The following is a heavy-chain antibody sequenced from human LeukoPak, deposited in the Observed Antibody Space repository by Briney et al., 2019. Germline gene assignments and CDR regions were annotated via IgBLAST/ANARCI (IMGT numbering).Heavy chain of an antibody. Sequence: GGSLRLSCAASGFTFRNYWMSWVRQGPGEGPEWVANINQGGSEKYYVDSVKGRFTISRDNAKNSLDLQMNSLRVEDTAIYYCARLAVPPGNRGWYYEHWGQGTLVTVSS. CDR2: INQGGSEK. V-gene: IGHV3-7*03. CDR3: ARLAVPPGNRGWYYEH. J-gene: IGHJ4*02. D-gene: IGHD2-2*01. CDR1: GFTFRNYW.